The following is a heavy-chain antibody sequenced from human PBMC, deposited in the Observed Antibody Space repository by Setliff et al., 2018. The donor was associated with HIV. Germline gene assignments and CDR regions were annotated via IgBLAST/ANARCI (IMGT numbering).Heavy chain of an antibody. V-gene: IGHV1-69*05. CDR3: PRDQSIAAADDDWYFDL. D-gene: IGHD6-13*01. CDR1: GGTFSSYA. CDR2: IIPIFGTE. J-gene: IGHJ2*01. Sequence: GASVKVSRQASGGTFSSYAISWVRQAPGQGLEWMGGIIPIFGTENYAQKFQGRVTITRDTSASTAYMELSSLRSEDTAVYYCPRDQSIAAADDDWYFDLWGRGTLVTVSS.